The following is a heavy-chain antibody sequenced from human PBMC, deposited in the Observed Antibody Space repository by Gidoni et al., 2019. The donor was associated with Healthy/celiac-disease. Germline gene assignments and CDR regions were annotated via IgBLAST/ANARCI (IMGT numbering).Heavy chain of an antibody. CDR3: AREYDFWSGYPNWFDP. V-gene: IGHV4-34*01. D-gene: IGHD3-3*01. CDR1: GGSFSGYY. Sequence: QVQLQQWGAGLLKPSETLSLTCAVYGGSFSGYYWSWIRQPPGKGLEWIGEINHSGSTNYNPSLKSRVTISVDTSKNQFSLKLSSVTAADTAVYYCAREYDFWSGYPNWFDPWGQGTLVTVSS. CDR2: INHSGST. J-gene: IGHJ5*02.